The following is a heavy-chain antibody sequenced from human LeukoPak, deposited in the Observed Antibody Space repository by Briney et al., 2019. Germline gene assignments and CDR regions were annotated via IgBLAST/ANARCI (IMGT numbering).Heavy chain of an antibody. CDR3: ASSYYDSSGYYLADY. CDR1: GGTFSSYA. CDR2: IIPTFGTA. D-gene: IGHD3-22*01. Sequence: ASVKVSCKASGGTFSSYAISWVRQAPGQGLEWMGGIIPTFGTANYAQKFQGRVTITTDESTSTAYMELSSLRSEDTAVYYCASSYYDSSGYYLADYWGQGTLVTVSS. J-gene: IGHJ4*02. V-gene: IGHV1-69*05.